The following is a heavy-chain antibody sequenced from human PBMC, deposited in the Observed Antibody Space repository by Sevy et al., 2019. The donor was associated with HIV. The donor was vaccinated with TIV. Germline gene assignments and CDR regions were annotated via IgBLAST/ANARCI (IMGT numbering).Heavy chain of an antibody. D-gene: IGHD5-12*01. V-gene: IGHV3-23*01. CDR3: TKDEAYTVATSYYFDY. J-gene: IGHJ4*02. CDR2: ISDSAYNT. Sequence: GGSLRLSCAASGFTFSNYAMSWVRQAPGKGLEWVSGISDSAYNTYYAYSVKGRFTISRDNSKNSLYLQMNSPRAEDTAVYYCTKDEAYTVATSYYFDYWGQGTLVTVSS. CDR1: GFTFSNYA.